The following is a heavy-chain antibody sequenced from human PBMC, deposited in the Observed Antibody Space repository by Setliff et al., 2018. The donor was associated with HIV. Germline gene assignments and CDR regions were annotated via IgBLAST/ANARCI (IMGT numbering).Heavy chain of an antibody. D-gene: IGHD1-1*01. J-gene: IGHJ4*02. CDR2: IHTTGSP. V-gene: IGHV4-4*08. CDR1: GVYISNYH. Sequence: LSLTCTISGVYISNYHWGWIRQPPGRGLEWIGSIHTTGSPKNNPSLQSRVSISIDMAKSLFSLELSSVTAADTAVYYCARRPPLTTGREYYFDFWGQGTLVTVSS. CDR3: ARRPPLTTGREYYFDF.